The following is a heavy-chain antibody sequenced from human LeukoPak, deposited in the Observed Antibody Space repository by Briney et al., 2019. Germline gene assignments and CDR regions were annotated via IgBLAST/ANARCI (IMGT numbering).Heavy chain of an antibody. Sequence: GASVKVSCKAPGYTFTSYGISWVRQAPGQGLEWMGWISAYNGNTNYAQKLQGRVTMTTDTSTSTAYMELRSLRSDDTAVYYCARGLGWGDCSGGSCYPPYYYYYMDVWGKGTTVTVSS. CDR2: ISAYNGNT. V-gene: IGHV1-18*01. D-gene: IGHD2-15*01. CDR3: ARGLGWGDCSGGSCYPPYYYYYMDV. CDR1: GYTFTSYG. J-gene: IGHJ6*03.